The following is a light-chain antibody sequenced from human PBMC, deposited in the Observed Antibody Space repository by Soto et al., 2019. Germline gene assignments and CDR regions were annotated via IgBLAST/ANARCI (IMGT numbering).Light chain of an antibody. CDR2: DAS. Sequence: DIVLTQSPATLSLSPGERATLSCRASQRISSYLAWYQQKPGQAPRLLIYDASSRATGVPARFSGSGSGTDFTLTISSLEPEDFAVYYCQHRRNWPNTFGQGTKLEIK. V-gene: IGKV3-11*01. CDR1: QRISSY. J-gene: IGKJ2*01. CDR3: QHRRNWPNT.